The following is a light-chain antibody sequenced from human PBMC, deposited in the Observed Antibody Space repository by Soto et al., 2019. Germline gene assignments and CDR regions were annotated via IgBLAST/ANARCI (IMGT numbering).Light chain of an antibody. CDR2: AAS. CDR3: QQANSFPHT. J-gene: IGKJ3*01. V-gene: IGKV1D-12*01. Sequence: DIQMTQSPSSVSASVGDRFTITCRASPGISSWLAWYQQKPGKAPKLLIYAASSLQSGVPSRFSGSGSGTDFTLTISSLQPEDFATYYCQQANSFPHTFGPGTKVHIK. CDR1: PGISSW.